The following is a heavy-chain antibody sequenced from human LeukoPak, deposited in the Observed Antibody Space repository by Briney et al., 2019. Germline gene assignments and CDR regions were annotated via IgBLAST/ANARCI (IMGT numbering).Heavy chain of an antibody. CDR2: VNPRSGDA. J-gene: IGHJ4*02. CDR3: ARPYYYDSSGYYYTHFDY. V-gene: IGHV1-8*03. CDR1: GYTFISYN. Sequence: ASVSVSCKASGYTFISYNINWLRQAAGQGLEWMGWVNPRSGDAGYLQKFQGRLTITRDSSIGTAYMDLSSPRSEDTAVYYCARPYYYDSSGYYYTHFDYWGQGTLVTVSS. D-gene: IGHD3-22*01.